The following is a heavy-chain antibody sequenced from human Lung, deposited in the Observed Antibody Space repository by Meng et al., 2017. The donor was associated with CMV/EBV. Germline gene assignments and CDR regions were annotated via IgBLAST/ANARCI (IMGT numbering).Heavy chain of an antibody. V-gene: IGHV1-2*04. CDR1: GYPFTGYY. CDR2: INPNTGGT. CDR3: ARGRYELIWGLFDP. J-gene: IGHJ5*02. D-gene: IGHD1-1*01. Sequence: QVQLVQSGFELKKPGASVKVSCRASGYPFTGYYIHWVRQAPGQGLEWMGWINPNTGGTKYAQKFQGWVTLTRDTSISTAYMELSRLRSDDTAVYYCARGRYELIWGLFDPWGQGTLVTVSS.